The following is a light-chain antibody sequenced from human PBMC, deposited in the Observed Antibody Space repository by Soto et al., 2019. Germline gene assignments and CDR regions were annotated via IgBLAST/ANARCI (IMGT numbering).Light chain of an antibody. Sequence: QSVLTQPASVSGSPGQSITISCTGSSNDVGIYNYVSWYQQHPGKAPRLIIYEVTNRPSGVSDRFSGSKSDNTASLTISGLQAEDEADYYCSSYTITSTWVFGGGTQVTVL. CDR1: SNDVGIYNY. CDR2: EVT. J-gene: IGLJ3*02. V-gene: IGLV2-14*01. CDR3: SSYTITSTWV.